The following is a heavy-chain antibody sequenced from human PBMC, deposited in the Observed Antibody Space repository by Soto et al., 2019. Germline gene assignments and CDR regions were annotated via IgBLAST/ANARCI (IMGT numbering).Heavy chain of an antibody. Sequence: GGSLRLSCTASGFTFSSYVMMWVRQAPGKGLEWVSAITDSGASTYYVDSVKGRSTISRDNSKNMLFLHMDSLRADDTAIYYCAKDPFYSGAWSDYWGRGTLVTVSS. J-gene: IGHJ4*02. CDR2: ITDSGAST. CDR3: AKDPFYSGAWSDY. V-gene: IGHV3-23*01. D-gene: IGHD4-4*01. CDR1: GFTFSSYV.